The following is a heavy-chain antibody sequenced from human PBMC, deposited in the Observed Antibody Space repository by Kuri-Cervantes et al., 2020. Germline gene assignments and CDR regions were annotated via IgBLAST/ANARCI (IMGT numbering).Heavy chain of an antibody. D-gene: IGHD4-17*01. CDR3: ARDRQRYGYYHGMDV. CDR1: GGSISSSSYY. J-gene: IGHJ6*02. CDR2: IYYSGST. V-gene: IGHV4-39*07. Sequence: SETLSLTCTVSGGSISSSSYYWGWIRQPPGKGLEWIGSIYYSGSTYYNPSLKSRVTISVDTSKNQFSLKLSSVTAADTAVYYCARDRQRYGYYHGMDVWGQGTTVTVSS.